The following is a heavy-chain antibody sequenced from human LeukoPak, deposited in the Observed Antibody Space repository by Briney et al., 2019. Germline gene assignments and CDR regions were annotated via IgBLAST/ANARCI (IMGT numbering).Heavy chain of an antibody. CDR3: ARNKLGAFDY. V-gene: IGHV4-59*01. Sequence: SETLSLTCTVSGGSISSYYWSWIRQPPGKGLEWIGYIYYSGSTNYNPSLKSRVTISVDTSKNQFSLKLSSVTAADTAVYYCARNKLGAFDYWGQGTLVTVSS. CDR1: GGSISSYY. CDR2: IYYSGST. D-gene: IGHD7-27*01. J-gene: IGHJ4*02.